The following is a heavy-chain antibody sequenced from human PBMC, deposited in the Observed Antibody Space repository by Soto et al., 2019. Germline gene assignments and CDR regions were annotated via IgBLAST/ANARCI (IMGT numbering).Heavy chain of an antibody. D-gene: IGHD3-22*01. CDR2: TYHSGGA. CDR3: ARDSRSGYYFDN. V-gene: IGHV4-30-2*01. CDR1: GDSISSGGYS. J-gene: IGHJ4*02. Sequence: QLQLQESGSGLVKPSQTLSLTCVVSGDSISSGGYSWNWIRQPPGKGLEWIGHTYHSGGALYNPSLDSRVTISVDKSKNPFSLRLTSVTAADTAVYYCARDSRSGYYFDNWGQGTLVTVSS.